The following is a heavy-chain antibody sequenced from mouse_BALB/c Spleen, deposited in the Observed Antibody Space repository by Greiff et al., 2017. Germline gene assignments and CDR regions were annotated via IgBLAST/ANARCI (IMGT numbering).Heavy chain of an antibody. CDR2: INPNNGGT. CDR3: ARDWVDY. Sequence: DVQLQESGPELVKPGASVKIPCKASGYTFTDYNMDWVKQSHGKSLEWIGDINPNNGGTIYNQKFKGKATLTVDKSSSTAYMQLSSLTSEDSAVYYCARDWVDYWGQGTTLTVSS. D-gene: IGHD4-1*01. V-gene: IGHV1-18*01. J-gene: IGHJ2*01. CDR1: GYTFTDYN.